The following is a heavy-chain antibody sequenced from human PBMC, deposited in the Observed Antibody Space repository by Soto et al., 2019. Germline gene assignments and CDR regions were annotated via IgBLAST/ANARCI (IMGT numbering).Heavy chain of an antibody. CDR2: ISSSGSIR. Sequence: EVQLVESGGGLVQPGGSLRLSCAVSGFTYGAYEMDWVRQAPGKGLEWVAYISSSGSIRFYADSVQGRFTISRDNANNSLYLQMNSQRAEDTAVYYCARELRTLDRGVTYSMDVWGQGTTVTVTS. D-gene: IGHD3-10*01. J-gene: IGHJ6*02. CDR1: GFTYGAYE. V-gene: IGHV3-48*03. CDR3: ARELRTLDRGVTYSMDV.